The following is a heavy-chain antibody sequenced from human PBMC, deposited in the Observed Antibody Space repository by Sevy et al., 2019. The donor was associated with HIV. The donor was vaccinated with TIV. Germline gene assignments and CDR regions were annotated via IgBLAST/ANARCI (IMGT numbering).Heavy chain of an antibody. D-gene: IGHD2-15*01. CDR1: GFTFSSHG. J-gene: IGHJ5*02. CDR3: AKGEGYCSGGSCNPGVS. V-gene: IGHV3-30*18. Sequence: GGSLRLACAASGFTFSSHGMHWVRRAPGKGLEWVGLLSFDGNKGYYPDSVKGRFTMSSDNSKNTLYLQMNGLRAEDTAVYYCAKGEGYCSGGSCNPGVSWAQGTLVTVSS. CDR2: LSFDGNKG.